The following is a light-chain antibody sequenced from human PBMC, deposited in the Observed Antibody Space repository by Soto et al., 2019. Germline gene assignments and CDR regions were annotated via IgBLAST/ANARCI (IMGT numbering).Light chain of an antibody. J-gene: IGKJ4*01. Sequence: EIVLTQSPGTLSLSPGERATLSCRASQSISSSYLAWYQQKPGQAPRLLIYGASSRATGIPDRFSGSGSGTDFTLTINRLEPEDSAVYYCQQYNDLVTFGGGTKVEIK. CDR2: GAS. V-gene: IGKV3-20*01. CDR1: QSISSSY. CDR3: QQYNDLVT.